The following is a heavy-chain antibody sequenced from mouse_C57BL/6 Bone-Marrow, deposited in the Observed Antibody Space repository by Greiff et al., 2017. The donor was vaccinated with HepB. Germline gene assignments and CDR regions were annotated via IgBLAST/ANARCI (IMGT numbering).Heavy chain of an antibody. Sequence: QVQLQQSGPGLVQPSQSLSITCTVSGFSLTSYGVHWVRQSPGKGLEWLGVIWRGGSTDYNAAFMSRLSITKDNSKSQVFFKMNSLQAEDTAIYYCAKKVTTVEGDYFDYWGQGTTLTVSS. CDR2: IWRGGST. CDR1: GFSLTSYG. V-gene: IGHV2-5*01. CDR3: AKKVTTVEGDYFDY. D-gene: IGHD1-1*01. J-gene: IGHJ2*01.